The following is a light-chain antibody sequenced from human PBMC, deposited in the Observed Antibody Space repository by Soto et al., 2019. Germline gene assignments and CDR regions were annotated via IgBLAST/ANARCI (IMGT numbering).Light chain of an antibody. CDR3: QHYEPYWST. CDR2: DAS. V-gene: IGKV1-5*01. J-gene: IGKJ1*01. CDR1: QSVSGS. Sequence: EIEMTQSPATLSSPVEETVIASCAASQSVSGSLAWYQQNPGEAPKLLIYDASASPRGVPSRFSGSGSGTKFTLTIATLSRHDFANYYCQHYEPYWSTFGQGTKVDIK.